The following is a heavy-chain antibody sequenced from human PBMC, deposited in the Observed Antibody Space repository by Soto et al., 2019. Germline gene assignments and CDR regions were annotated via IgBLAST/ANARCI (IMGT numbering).Heavy chain of an antibody. CDR1: GSRFSNYV. CDR2: IIPLFNST. CDR3: AREGRGKKAGYNGLVSLGY. D-gene: IGHD2-2*02. J-gene: IGHJ4*02. Sequence: GASVKVSCKVSGSRFSNYVISWVRQAPGHGLEWLGRIIPLFNSTKYAQSFQGGVTITADKSTSTASLELSSLRSDDTAVYYWAREGRGKKAGYNGLVSLGYWGQGTLVTSPQ. V-gene: IGHV1-69*06.